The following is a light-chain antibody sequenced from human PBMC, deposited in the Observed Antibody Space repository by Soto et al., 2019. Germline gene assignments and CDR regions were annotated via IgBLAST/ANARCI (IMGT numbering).Light chain of an antibody. J-gene: IGKJ5*01. CDR1: QSIKNY. Sequence: IQIIKTPSSLSAAIGDRVTITCRASQSIKNYLNWYQHKPGAAPKLLIFGASNLESGVPSRFSGSGSGTEFTLSISSLQPEDFATYYCQQGYSATPITLGQGTRLYIK. CDR3: QQGYSATPIT. CDR2: GAS. V-gene: IGKV1-39*01.